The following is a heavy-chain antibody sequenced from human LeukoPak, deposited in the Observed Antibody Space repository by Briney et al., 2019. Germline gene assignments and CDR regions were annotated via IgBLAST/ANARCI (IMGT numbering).Heavy chain of an antibody. CDR2: ISSSGSTI. Sequence: GGSLRLSCAASGFTFSSYEMNWVRQAPGKGLEWVSYISSSGSTIYYADSVRGRFTISRDNAKNSLYLQMNSLRAEDTAVYYCARDRHRRHYYDSSLHPPLDYWGQGTLVTVSS. CDR3: ARDRHRRHYYDSSLHPPLDY. J-gene: IGHJ4*02. D-gene: IGHD3-22*01. CDR1: GFTFSSYE. V-gene: IGHV3-48*03.